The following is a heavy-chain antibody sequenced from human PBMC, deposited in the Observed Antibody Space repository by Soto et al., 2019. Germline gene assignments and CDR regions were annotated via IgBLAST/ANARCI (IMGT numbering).Heavy chain of an antibody. V-gene: IGHV1-18*01. CDR1: GYTFTSYG. D-gene: IGHD2-2*01. J-gene: IGHJ6*03. CDR2: ISAYNGNT. Sequence: ASVKVSCKASGYTFTSYGISWVRQAPGQGLEWMGWISAYNGNTNYAQKLQGRVTMTTDTSTSTAYMELRSLRSDDTAVYYCARDLYCSSTSCYWGGSYYYYYYMDVWGKGTTVTVSS. CDR3: ARDLYCSSTSCYWGGSYYYYYYMDV.